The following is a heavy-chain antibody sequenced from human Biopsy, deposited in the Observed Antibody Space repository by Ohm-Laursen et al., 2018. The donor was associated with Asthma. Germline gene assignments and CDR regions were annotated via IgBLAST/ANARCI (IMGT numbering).Heavy chain of an antibody. D-gene: IGHD4-23*01. CDR3: ARESGQDSGGTGAFDR. V-gene: IGHV3-30*03. J-gene: IGHJ3*02. CDR2: ISSDGHNK. Sequence: SLRLSCTASGFVFSQCGMHWVRQAPSKGLEWVALISSDGHNKYYKDSVKGRFTISRDNSKLRLYLEINSLRVEDSAVYYCARESGQDSGGTGAFDRWGQGIMVAVSS. CDR1: GFVFSQCG.